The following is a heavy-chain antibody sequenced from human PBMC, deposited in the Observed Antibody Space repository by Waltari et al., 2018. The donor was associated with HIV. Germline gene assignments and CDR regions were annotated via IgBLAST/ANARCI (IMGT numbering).Heavy chain of an antibody. CDR3: SRGRDWFDP. CDR2: IYHSGST. Sequence: QVQLQESGPGLVKPSQTLSLTCSVSGDSISSGDFYWTWFRQRPGMGLEWIGYIYHSGSTYYNPSLSDRVTISVDTSKNQFSLKLASVTAADTAVYYCSRGRDWFDPWGQGTLVTASS. V-gene: IGHV4-31*03. J-gene: IGHJ5*02. CDR1: GDSISSGDFY.